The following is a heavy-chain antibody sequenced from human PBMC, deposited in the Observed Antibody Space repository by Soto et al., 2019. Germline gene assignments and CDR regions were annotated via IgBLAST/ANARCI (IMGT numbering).Heavy chain of an antibody. Sequence: QVQLVQSGAEVKKPGASVKVSCKASGYTFTRYYMHWVRQAPGQGLEWMGIINPSGGSTSDAEECQGRGTLTRDTSTSTVYMELTSLRSEDTAVYYCARSRGGSTWYDAFDIWGQGTMVTVSS. CDR3: ARSRGGSTWYDAFDI. J-gene: IGHJ3*02. CDR2: INPSGGST. CDR1: GYTFTRYY. D-gene: IGHD6-13*01. V-gene: IGHV1-46*01.